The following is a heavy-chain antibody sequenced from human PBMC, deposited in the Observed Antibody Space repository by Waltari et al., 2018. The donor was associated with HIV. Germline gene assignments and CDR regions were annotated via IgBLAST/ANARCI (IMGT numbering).Heavy chain of an antibody. J-gene: IGHJ6*02. Sequence: EVQLLESGGGLVQPGGSLRLSCAASGFTFSSYAMSWVRKAPGKGLGWVSGISCSGGSTYYPYPVKGRFTISKDNSKNTLYLQMYSLRAEETVVYYCAKGCGSGYYYYGMDVWGQGTTVTVSS. CDR2: ISCSGGST. V-gene: IGHV3-23*01. CDR3: AKGCGSGYYYYGMDV. CDR1: GFTFSSYA. D-gene: IGHD2-21*01.